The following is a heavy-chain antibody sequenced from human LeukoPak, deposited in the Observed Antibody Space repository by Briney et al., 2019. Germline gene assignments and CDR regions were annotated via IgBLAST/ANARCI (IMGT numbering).Heavy chain of an antibody. D-gene: IGHD2-2*01. Sequence: SVKVSCKASGGTFSSYAISWVRQAPGQVLEWMGRIIPILGIANYAQKFQGRVTITADKSTSTAYMELSSLRSEDTAVYYCARGYCSSTSCNGFDPWGQGTLVTVSP. CDR2: IIPILGIA. CDR1: GGTFSSYA. V-gene: IGHV1-69*04. J-gene: IGHJ5*02. CDR3: ARGYCSSTSCNGFDP.